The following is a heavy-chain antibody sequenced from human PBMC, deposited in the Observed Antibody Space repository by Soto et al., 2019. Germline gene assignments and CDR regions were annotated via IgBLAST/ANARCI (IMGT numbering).Heavy chain of an antibody. D-gene: IGHD1-26*01. CDR1: GGTFSSYA. J-gene: IGHJ4*02. CDR3: ARGVLKTGIVGATHLVY. Sequence: QVQLVQSGAEVKKPGSSVKVSCKASGGTFSSYAISWVRQAPGQGLEWMGGIIPIFGTADYAQKFQGRVTMTAEDSTSTANMELSSLRTEDTAVYYCARGVLKTGIVGATHLVYWGQGTLVTVS. CDR2: IIPIFGTA. V-gene: IGHV1-69*01.